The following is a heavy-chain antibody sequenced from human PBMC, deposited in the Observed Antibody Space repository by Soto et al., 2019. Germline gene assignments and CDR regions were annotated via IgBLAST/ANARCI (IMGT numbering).Heavy chain of an antibody. CDR1: GFTLSNAW. V-gene: IGHV3-15*07. J-gene: IGHJ5*02. CDR3: ASPGTSGLAT. Sequence: GGSLRLSCAASGFTLSNAWMNWVRQAPGKGLEWVARIKSKAHGGTTDYAAPVKGRFAISGDDSKNTLYLQMNSLKTEDTAVYYCASPGTSGLATWCQGTLVTVSS. D-gene: IGHD2-2*01. CDR2: IKSKAHGGTT.